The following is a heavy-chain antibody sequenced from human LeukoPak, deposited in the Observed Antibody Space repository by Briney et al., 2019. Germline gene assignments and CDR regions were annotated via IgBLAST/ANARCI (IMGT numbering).Heavy chain of an antibody. D-gene: IGHD6-13*01. Sequence: ASVKVSCKAPGYTFSNYGISWVRQAPGQGLEWMGWVNPNTGGTYYAQKFQDRVTMTRDASITTAYMELSGLTSDDTAVYYCGRDLVSRQEVDQPWGQGTLVTVSS. CDR3: GRDLVSRQEVDQP. J-gene: IGHJ5*02. CDR2: VNPNTGGT. CDR1: GYTFSNYG. V-gene: IGHV1-2*02.